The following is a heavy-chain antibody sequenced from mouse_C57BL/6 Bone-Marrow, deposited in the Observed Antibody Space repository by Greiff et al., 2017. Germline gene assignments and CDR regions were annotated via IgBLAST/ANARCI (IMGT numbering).Heavy chain of an antibody. CDR2: IDPSDSYT. Sequence: QVQLQQPGAELVKPGASVKLSCKASGYTFTSYWMQWVKQRPGQGLEWIGEIDPSDSYTNYNQKFKGKATLTVDTSSSTAYMQLSSLTSEDSAVYYCARGYYGSSYVGIDYWGQGTSVTVSS. J-gene: IGHJ4*01. CDR3: ARGYYGSSYVGIDY. D-gene: IGHD1-1*01. CDR1: GYTFTSYW. V-gene: IGHV1-50*01.